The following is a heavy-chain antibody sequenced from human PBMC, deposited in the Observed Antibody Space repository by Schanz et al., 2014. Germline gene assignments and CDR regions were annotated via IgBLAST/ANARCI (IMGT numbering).Heavy chain of an antibody. J-gene: IGHJ5*02. CDR3: AREKGHGYSGLS. CDR2: INPNTGGT. D-gene: IGHD5-12*01. V-gene: IGHV1-2*06. CDR1: GYTFTNHY. Sequence: QVQLVQSGAEVKKPGASVRVSCKASGYTFTNHYLHWVRQAPGQGLEWMGRINPNTGGTNFAQKFQGRVTMTRDTSITTAYMELSGLISDDTAVYYCAREKGHGYSGLSWGQGTLLAVSS.